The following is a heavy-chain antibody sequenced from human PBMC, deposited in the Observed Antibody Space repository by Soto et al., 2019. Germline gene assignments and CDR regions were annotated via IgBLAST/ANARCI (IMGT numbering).Heavy chain of an antibody. J-gene: IGHJ4*02. D-gene: IGHD3-3*01. CDR3: ARGGATFFGVIDS. Sequence: ASVKVSCKASGYSFFRYYIHWVRQAPGQGLEWMGRFLASGGNTDYAQRFRGRISMTRDTSTTNTVSLELTSLTSDDTAVYYCARGGATFFGVIDSRGQGTRVTVSS. CDR1: GYSFFRYY. CDR2: FLASGGNT. V-gene: IGHV1-46*01.